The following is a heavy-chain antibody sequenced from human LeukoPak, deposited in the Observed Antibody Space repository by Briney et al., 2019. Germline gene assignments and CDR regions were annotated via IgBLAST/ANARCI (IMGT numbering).Heavy chain of an antibody. CDR3: ASFPSSSWYIKVDY. V-gene: IGHV4-59*08. Sequence: SSETLSLTCTVSGGSISSYYWSWIRQPPGKGLEWIGYIYYSGSTNYNPSLKSRVTISVDTSKNQFSLKLSSVTAADTAVYYCASFPSSSWYIKVDYWGQGTLVTVSS. D-gene: IGHD6-13*01. CDR1: GGSISSYY. J-gene: IGHJ4*02. CDR2: IYYSGST.